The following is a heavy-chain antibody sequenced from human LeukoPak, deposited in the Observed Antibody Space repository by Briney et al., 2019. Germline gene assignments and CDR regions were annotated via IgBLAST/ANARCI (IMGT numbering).Heavy chain of an antibody. CDR3: ARAPSGSSYFDY. V-gene: IGHV4-59*01. J-gene: IGHJ4*02. CDR2: IYYSGST. D-gene: IGHD1-26*01. Sequence: SETLSLTCTVSGGSISSYYWSWIRQPPRKGLEWIGYIYYSGSTNYNPSLKSRVTISVDTSKNQFSLKLSSVTAADTAVYYCARAPSGSSYFDYWGQGTLVTVSS. CDR1: GGSISSYY.